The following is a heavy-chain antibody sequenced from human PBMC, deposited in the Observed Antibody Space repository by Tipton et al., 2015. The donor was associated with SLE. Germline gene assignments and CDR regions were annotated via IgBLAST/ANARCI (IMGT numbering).Heavy chain of an antibody. CDR3: ARLYTSGWDDGFDI. CDR2: INQDGSQK. V-gene: IGHV3-7*01. CDR1: GFTFSIYA. D-gene: IGHD6-19*01. Sequence: SLRLSCAASGFTFSIYAMHWVRQPPGKGLEWVANINQDGSQKYYVDSVKGRFTISRDNDKSSLYMQMQSLRAEDTAVYYCARLYTSGWDDGFDIWGQGTVVTVAS. J-gene: IGHJ3*02.